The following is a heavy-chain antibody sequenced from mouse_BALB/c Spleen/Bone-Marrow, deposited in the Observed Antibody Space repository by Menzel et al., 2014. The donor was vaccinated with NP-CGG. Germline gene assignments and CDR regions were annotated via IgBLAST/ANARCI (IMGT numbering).Heavy chain of an antibody. CDR3: ARGDGYAMDY. CDR2: IDPENGNT. Sequence: VQLKQSGAETVRPGALVKLSCKASGFNIKDYYMQWVKQRPEQGLEWIGWIDPENGNTIYDPKFQGKASITADTSSNTAYLRLSSLTSEDTAVYYCARGDGYAMDYWGQGTSVTVSS. J-gene: IGHJ4*01. CDR1: GFNIKDYY. V-gene: IGHV14-1*02.